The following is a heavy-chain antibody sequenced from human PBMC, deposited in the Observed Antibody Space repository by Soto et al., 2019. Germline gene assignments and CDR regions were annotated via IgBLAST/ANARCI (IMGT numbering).Heavy chain of an antibody. CDR2: IDPSDSYT. CDR1: GYSFTSYW. Sequence: PGESLKISCKGSGYSFTSYWINWVRQMPGKGLEWMGRIDPSDSYTNYSPSFQGHVTISADKSINTAYLQWSSLKASDTAMYYGARDGTSVMGLWGQRAKDSVSS. V-gene: IGHV5-10-1*01. CDR3: ARDGTSVMGL. D-gene: IGHD6-13*01. J-gene: IGHJ6*01.